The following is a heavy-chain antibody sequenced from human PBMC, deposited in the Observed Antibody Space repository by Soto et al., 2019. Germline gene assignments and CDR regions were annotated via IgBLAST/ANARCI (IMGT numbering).Heavy chain of an antibody. V-gene: IGHV5-51*01. CDR2: IYPGDSDT. CDR3: ARGVRGGLWVHAFDI. D-gene: IGHD3-10*01. J-gene: IGHJ3*02. CDR1: GYSFTIYC. Sequence: GESLKISCKGSGYSFTIYCIGWVLQMPWKGLEWMGIIYPGDSDTRYSPSFQGQVTISADKSISTAYLQWSSLKASDTAMYYCARGVRGGLWVHAFDIWGQGTMVTVSS.